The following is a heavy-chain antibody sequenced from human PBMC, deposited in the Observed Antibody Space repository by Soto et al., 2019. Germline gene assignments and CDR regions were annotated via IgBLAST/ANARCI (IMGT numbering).Heavy chain of an antibody. CDR3: ATDLGYCSSTSCYDY. CDR1: GYTLAELS. V-gene: IGHV1-24*01. J-gene: IGHJ4*02. CDR2: FDPEDGET. D-gene: IGHD2-2*03. Sequence: ASVKVSCKVSGYTLAELSMHWVRQAPGKGLEWMGGFDPEDGETIYAQKFQGRVTMTEDTSTDTAYMELSSLRSEDTAVYYCATDLGYCSSTSCYDYWGQGTLVTVSS.